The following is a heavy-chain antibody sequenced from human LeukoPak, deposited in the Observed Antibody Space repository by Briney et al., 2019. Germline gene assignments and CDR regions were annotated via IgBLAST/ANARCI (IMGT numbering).Heavy chain of an antibody. CDR1: GFTFSSYA. D-gene: IGHD1-26*01. CDR3: ARDGEKEHRAFDI. CDR2: ISYDGSNK. Sequence: GRSLRLSCAASGFTFSSYAMHWVRQAPGKGLEWVAVISYDGSNKYYADSVKGRFTISRDNSKNTLYLQMNSLRAEDTAVYYCARDGEKEHRAFDIWGQGTMVTVSS. J-gene: IGHJ3*02. V-gene: IGHV3-30-3*01.